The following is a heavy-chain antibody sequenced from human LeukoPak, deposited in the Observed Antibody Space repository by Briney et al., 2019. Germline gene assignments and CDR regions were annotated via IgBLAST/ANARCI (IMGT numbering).Heavy chain of an antibody. Sequence: GASVKVSCKASGYTFTGYYMHWVRQATGQGREWMGWINPNSGGTNYAQKFQGRVTMTRDTSISTAYMELSRLRSDDTAVYYCARVLIAAAGAPWPAGYWGQGTLVTVSS. CDR3: ARVLIAAAGAPWPAGY. CDR1: GYTFTGYY. V-gene: IGHV1-2*02. CDR2: INPNSGGT. D-gene: IGHD6-13*01. J-gene: IGHJ4*02.